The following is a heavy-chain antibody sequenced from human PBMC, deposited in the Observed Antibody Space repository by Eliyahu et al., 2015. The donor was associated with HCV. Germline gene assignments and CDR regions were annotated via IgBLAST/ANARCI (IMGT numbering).Heavy chain of an antibody. CDR2: IYPGDSDI. CDR1: GYKFTDYW. J-gene: IGHJ4*02. Sequence: EVQLVQSGAEVKKPGXXLKXSCKASGYKFTDYWIGWVRQMPGKGLEYMGIIYPGDSDIRYSPSFQGQVSISVDKSISTAYLQWSSLRASDTAMYFCARSSGYEFEIWGQGSLVTVSS. CDR3: ARSSGYEFEI. D-gene: IGHD5-12*01. V-gene: IGHV5-51*01.